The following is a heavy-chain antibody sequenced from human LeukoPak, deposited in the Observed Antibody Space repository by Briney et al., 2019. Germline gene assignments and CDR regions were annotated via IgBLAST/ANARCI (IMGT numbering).Heavy chain of an antibody. CDR2: ISGSGGST. D-gene: IGHD2-2*01. CDR3: ARVGGYCSSTSCYHYYYYMDV. J-gene: IGHJ6*03. CDR1: GFTLSSYA. Sequence: GGSLRLSCAASGFTLSSYAMSWVRQAPGKGLEWVSAISGSGGSTYYADSVKGRFTISRDNSKNTLYLQMNSLRAEDTAVYYCARVGGYCSSTSCYHYYYYMDVWGKGTTVTVSS. V-gene: IGHV3-23*01.